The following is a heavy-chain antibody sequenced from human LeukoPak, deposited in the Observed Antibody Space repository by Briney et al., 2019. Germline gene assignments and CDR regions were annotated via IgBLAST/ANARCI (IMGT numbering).Heavy chain of an antibody. Sequence: GGSLRLSCAASGFTFRNYAMHWVRQAPGKGLEWVAVISYDGSNKYYADSVKGRFTISRDNSKNTLYLQTNSLRAEDTAVYSCARENYGQYYFDYWGQGTLVTVSS. CDR1: GFTFRNYA. D-gene: IGHD3-10*01. CDR3: ARENYGQYYFDY. V-gene: IGHV3-30-3*01. J-gene: IGHJ4*02. CDR2: ISYDGSNK.